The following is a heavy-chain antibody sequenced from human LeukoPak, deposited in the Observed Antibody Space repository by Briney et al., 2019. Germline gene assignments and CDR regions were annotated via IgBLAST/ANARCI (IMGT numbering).Heavy chain of an antibody. J-gene: IGHJ4*02. Sequence: GGSLRLSCAASGFTFSSYAMHWVRQAPGKGLEWVAVISYDGSNKYYAESVKGRFTISRDNSKNSVYLQMNSLRDEDTAVYYCAGGVLGHWGQGTLVTVSS. V-gene: IGHV3-30-3*01. CDR2: ISYDGSNK. D-gene: IGHD3-16*01. CDR1: GFTFSSYA. CDR3: AGGVLGH.